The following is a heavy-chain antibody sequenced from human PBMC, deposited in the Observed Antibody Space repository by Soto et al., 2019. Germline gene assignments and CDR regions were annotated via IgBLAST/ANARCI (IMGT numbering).Heavy chain of an antibody. J-gene: IGHJ4*02. D-gene: IGHD2-2*01. CDR3: ARVSQLLTSDY. CDR1: GYTFTSYA. V-gene: IGHV1-3*01. CDR2: INAGNGNT. Sequence: ASVKVSCKASGYTFTSYAMHWVRQAPGQRLEWMGWINAGNGNTKYAQKFQGRVTITRDTSASTAYMELSSLRSDDTAVYYCARVSQLLTSDYWGQGTLVTVSS.